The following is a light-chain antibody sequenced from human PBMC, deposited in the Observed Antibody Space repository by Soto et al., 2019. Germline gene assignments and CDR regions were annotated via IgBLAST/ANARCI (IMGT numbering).Light chain of an antibody. CDR2: HAS. CDR1: QSVNNY. Sequence: EIVLTQSPATLSLSPGERATLSCRASQSVNNYLAWYQQKPGQTPRLLIYHASDRAAGIPARFSGSGSGTAFTLTISSLEPEEFAVYYCQQRSNWPRITFGQGTRLEVK. J-gene: IGKJ5*01. V-gene: IGKV3-11*01. CDR3: QQRSNWPRIT.